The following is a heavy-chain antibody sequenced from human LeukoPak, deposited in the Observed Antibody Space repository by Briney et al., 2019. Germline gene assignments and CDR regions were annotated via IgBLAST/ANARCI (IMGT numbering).Heavy chain of an antibody. CDR3: ARDPRSYSSSYYYYMDV. Sequence: ASVKVSCKASGYTFTSYAMSWVRQAPGQGLEWMGWINTNTGNPTYAQGFTGRFVFSLDTSVSTAYLQISSLKAEDTAVYYCARDPRSYSSSYYYYMDVWGKGTTVTVSS. V-gene: IGHV7-4-1*02. CDR1: GYTFTSYA. CDR2: INTNTGNP. J-gene: IGHJ6*03. D-gene: IGHD6-13*01.